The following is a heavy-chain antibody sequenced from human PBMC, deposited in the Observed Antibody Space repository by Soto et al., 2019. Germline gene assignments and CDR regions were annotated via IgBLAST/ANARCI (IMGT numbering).Heavy chain of an antibody. D-gene: IGHD3-10*01. CDR1: GYSFTDWY. CDR2: INPSGGFT. V-gene: IGHV1-46*01. J-gene: IGHJ5*02. CDR3: ARDPSLLWFGELSVGFDP. Sequence: ASVKVSCKTSGYSFTDWYIHWVRQAPGQVLEWMGIINPSGGFTTYAQKFQGRITMTRDTSTSTVYMELSSLRSEDTALYYCARDPSLLWFGELSVGFDPWGQGTLVTVSS.